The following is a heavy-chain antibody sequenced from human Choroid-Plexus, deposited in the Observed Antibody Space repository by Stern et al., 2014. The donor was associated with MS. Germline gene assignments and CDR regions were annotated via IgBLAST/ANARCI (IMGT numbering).Heavy chain of an antibody. CDR3: ARDQRGITIFGVVTDYYYLGMDV. V-gene: IGHV1-2*02. Sequence: VQLLQSGAEVKKPGASVKVSCKTSGYIFTGYYIHWVRQAPGQGLEWMEWINPNTGGRKYAQKFQGRVTMSRDTSISTAYVELSSLTSDDTAVYYCARDQRGITIFGVVTDYYYLGMDVWGQGTTVTVSS. CDR2: INPNTGGR. J-gene: IGHJ6*02. CDR1: GYIFTGYY. D-gene: IGHD3-3*01.